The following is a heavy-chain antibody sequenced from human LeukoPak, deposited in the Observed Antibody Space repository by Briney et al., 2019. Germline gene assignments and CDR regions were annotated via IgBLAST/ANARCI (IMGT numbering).Heavy chain of an antibody. D-gene: IGHD3-10*01. CDR1: GFTFDDYG. J-gene: IGHJ6*03. CDR3: AKGATYYYGSGSYYMDV. V-gene: IGHV3-9*01. Sequence: GGSLRLSCVASGFTFDDYGMHWVRQAPGKGLEWVSGISWNSGSIAFADSVKGRFTISRDNARNSLYLQMNSLRPEDTAVYYCAKGATYYYGSGSYYMDVWGKGTTVTISS. CDR2: ISWNSGSI.